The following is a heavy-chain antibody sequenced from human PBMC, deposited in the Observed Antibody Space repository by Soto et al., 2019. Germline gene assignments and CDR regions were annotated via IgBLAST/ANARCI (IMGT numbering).Heavy chain of an antibody. CDR2: TRNKANSHTT. Sequence: ESGGGLVHPGGSLRLSCAASGFTLRDYYMAWVRQAPGKGLEWVGRTRNKANSHTTEYAASVKGRFTISRDDSKTSLFLQMDSLQTEDPAVSYCTSSWGDYRYFDSLGQGALGAVSS. CDR1: GFTLRDYY. V-gene: IGHV3-72*01. D-gene: IGHD4-17*01. J-gene: IGHJ4*02. CDR3: TSSWGDYRYFDS.